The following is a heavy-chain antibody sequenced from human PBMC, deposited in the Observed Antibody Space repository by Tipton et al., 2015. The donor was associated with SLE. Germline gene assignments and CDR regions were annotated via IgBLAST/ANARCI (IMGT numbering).Heavy chain of an antibody. Sequence: SLRLSCAASGFTFSSYAMSWVRQAPGKGLEWVSAISGSGGSTYYADSVKGRFTISRDNSKNTLYLQMNSLRAEDTAVYYCAKDLKRGYGDPDRLWYFDLWGRGALVTVSS. CDR1: GFTFSSYA. D-gene: IGHD4-17*01. CDR2: ISGSGGST. J-gene: IGHJ2*01. V-gene: IGHV3-23*01. CDR3: AKDLKRGYGDPDRLWYFDL.